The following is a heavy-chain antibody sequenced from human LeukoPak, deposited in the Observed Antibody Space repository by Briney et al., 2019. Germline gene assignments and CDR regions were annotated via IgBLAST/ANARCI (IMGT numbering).Heavy chain of an antibody. D-gene: IGHD3-10*01. J-gene: IGHJ4*02. Sequence: GGSLRLSWAASGFTFSSYSMNWVRQAPGKGLEWVSSISSSSSYIYYADSVKGRFTISRDNAKNSLYLQMNSLRAEDTAVYYCARELDGSGSYYLDYWGQGTLVTVSS. CDR3: ARELDGSGSYYLDY. CDR2: ISSSSSYI. V-gene: IGHV3-21*01. CDR1: GFTFSSYS.